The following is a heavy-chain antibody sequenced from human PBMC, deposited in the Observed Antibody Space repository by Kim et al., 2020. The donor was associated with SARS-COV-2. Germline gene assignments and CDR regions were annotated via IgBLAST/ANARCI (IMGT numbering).Heavy chain of an antibody. CDR1: GFTVSSNY. CDR3: ARFTMVRGVRGEFDP. V-gene: IGHV3-53*01. J-gene: IGHJ5*02. Sequence: GGSLRLSCAASGFTVSSNYMSWVRQAPGKGLEWVSVIYSGGSTYYADSVKGRFTISRDNSKNTLYLQMNSLRAEDTAVYYCARFTMVRGVRGEFDPWGQGTLVTVSS. CDR2: IYSGGST. D-gene: IGHD3-10*01.